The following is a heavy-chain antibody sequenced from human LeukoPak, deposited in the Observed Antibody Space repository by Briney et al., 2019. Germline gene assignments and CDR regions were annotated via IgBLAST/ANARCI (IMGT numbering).Heavy chain of an antibody. V-gene: IGHV4-61*08. J-gene: IGHJ4*02. CDR3: ARGAYGGNSGLVDY. CDR2: VYYSGST. CDR1: GGSVSRGVYY. Sequence: SETLSLTCTVSGGSVSRGVYYWSWIRQPPGKGLEWIGYVYYSGSTNYNPSLKSRVTISVDTSKNQFSLKLSSVTAADTAMYYCARGAYGGNSGLVDYWGQGTLVTVSS. D-gene: IGHD4-23*01.